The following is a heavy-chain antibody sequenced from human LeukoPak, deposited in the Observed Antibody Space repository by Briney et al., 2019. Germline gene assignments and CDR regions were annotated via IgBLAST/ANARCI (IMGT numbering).Heavy chain of an antibody. V-gene: IGHV1-8*01. D-gene: IGHD3-16*01. J-gene: IGHJ5*02. CDR3: ARGPRGGYWFDP. CDR1: GYTFTSYD. Sequence: ASMKVSCKASGYTFTSYDINWVRQATGQGLEWMGWMNPNSGNTGYAQKFQGRVTMTRNTSISTAYMELSSLRSEDTAVYYCARGPRGGYWFDPWGQGTLVTVSS. CDR2: MNPNSGNT.